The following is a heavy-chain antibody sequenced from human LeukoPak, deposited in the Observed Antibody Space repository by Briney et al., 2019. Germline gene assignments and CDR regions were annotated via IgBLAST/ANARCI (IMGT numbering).Heavy chain of an antibody. D-gene: IGHD1-26*01. V-gene: IGHV4-59*04. CDR1: GGFISSYY. J-gene: IGHJ4*02. CDR3: AKSGGSGLIDY. Sequence: SETLSLTCTVSGGFISSYYWSWIRQPPGKGLEWIGYIYYSGNTYYNASLNSRVTISVDTSKNDFSLKLRFVTAADTAVYYCAKSGGSGLIDYWGLGTLVTVSS. CDR2: IYYSGNT.